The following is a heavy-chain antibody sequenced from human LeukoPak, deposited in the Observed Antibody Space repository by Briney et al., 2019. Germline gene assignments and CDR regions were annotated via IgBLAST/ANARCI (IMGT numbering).Heavy chain of an antibody. CDR3: AREGRGTRGVTYYYYYYMDV. CDR2: INPYSGDT. CDR1: GYTFTGYY. D-gene: IGHD3-10*01. Sequence: ASVKVSCKASGYTFTGYYMHWVRQAPGQGLEWMAWINPYSGDTNYAQKFQGRVTMTRDTSISTAYMELSRLRSDDTAVYYCAREGRGTRGVTYYYYYYMDVWGKGTTVTISS. V-gene: IGHV1-2*02. J-gene: IGHJ6*03.